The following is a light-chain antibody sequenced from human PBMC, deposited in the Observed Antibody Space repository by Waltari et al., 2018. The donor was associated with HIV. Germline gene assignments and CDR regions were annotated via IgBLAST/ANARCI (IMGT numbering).Light chain of an antibody. CDR1: SSNIGAGYD. CDR2: KNK. J-gene: IGLJ2*01. CDR3: QSYDTSLSAWV. Sequence: QSVLTQPPSISGAPGQRITVSCSGTSSNIGAGYDVHWYQQLPGTAPKLLLYKNKNRPSGAPDRFSASKSDASASLAITGLQAADEGDYFCQSYDTSLSAWVFGGGTRLTVL. V-gene: IGLV1-40*03.